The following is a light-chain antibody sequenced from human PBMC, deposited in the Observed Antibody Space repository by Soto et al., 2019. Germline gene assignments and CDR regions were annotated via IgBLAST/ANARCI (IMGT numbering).Light chain of an antibody. Sequence: DIQMTQSPSTLSASVGDRVTITCRASQSISNWLAWYQQKPGKAPKLLIYKASTLKSGVPSRFSGSGSGTEFTLTISSLQSEDFAVYYCQQYHNWPPITFGQGTRLEIK. J-gene: IGKJ5*01. CDR1: QSISNW. CDR2: KAS. V-gene: IGKV1-5*03. CDR3: QQYHNWPPIT.